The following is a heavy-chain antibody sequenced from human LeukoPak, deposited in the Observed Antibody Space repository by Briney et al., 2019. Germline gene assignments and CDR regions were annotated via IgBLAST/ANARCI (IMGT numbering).Heavy chain of an antibody. V-gene: IGHV4-59*01. J-gene: IGHJ4*02. D-gene: IGHD4-17*01. CDR1: GVSISSYY. Sequence: PSETLSLTCTVSGVSISSYYWSWIRQPPGKGLEWIGYIYYSGSTNYNPSLKSRVTISVDPSKNQFSLKLSSVTAADTAVYYCARGGYGDTFDYWGQGTLVTVSS. CDR2: IYYSGST. CDR3: ARGGYGDTFDY.